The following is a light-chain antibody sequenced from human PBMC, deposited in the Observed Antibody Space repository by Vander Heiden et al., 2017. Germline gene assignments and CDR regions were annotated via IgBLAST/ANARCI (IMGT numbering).Light chain of an antibody. CDR1: QSVSSN. J-gene: IGKJ5*01. V-gene: IGKV3-15*01. Sequence: EIVMTQSPATLSVSPGERATLSCRASQSVSSNLAWYQQKPGQAPRLLIYGAYTRTTGIPARFSGSGSGTEFTLTINSLQSEDFAVYYCQQYNNWPPVTFGQGTRLEIK. CDR2: GAY. CDR3: QQYNNWPPVT.